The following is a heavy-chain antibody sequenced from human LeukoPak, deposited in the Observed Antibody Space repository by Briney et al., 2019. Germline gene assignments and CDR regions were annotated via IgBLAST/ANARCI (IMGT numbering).Heavy chain of an antibody. CDR3: ARGRYYDILTDDYISYYMDV. D-gene: IGHD3-9*01. V-gene: IGHV3-48*03. CDR1: GFTFRSYE. Sequence: GGSLRLSCSVSGFTFRSYEMYWVRQAPGTGLEWVSYISSSGSSIEYVDSVKGRFTISRDNAKNSLYLQMNSLRAEDTAVYYCARGRYYDILTDDYISYYMDVWGQGTTVTISS. J-gene: IGHJ6*03. CDR2: ISSSGSSI.